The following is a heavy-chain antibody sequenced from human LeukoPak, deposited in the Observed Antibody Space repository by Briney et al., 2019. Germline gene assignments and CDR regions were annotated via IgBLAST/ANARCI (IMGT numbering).Heavy chain of an antibody. CDR3: AREVSSYYYDSSGYYYVANWFDP. V-gene: IGHV4-30-2*01. CDR1: GGSISSGGYP. CDR2: IYHSGST. J-gene: IGHJ5*02. D-gene: IGHD3-22*01. Sequence: PSETLSLTCAVSGGSISSGGYPWSWIRQPPGKGPEWIGYIYHSGSTYYNPSLKSRVTISVDRSKNQFSLKLSSVTAADTAVYYCAREVSSYYYDSSGYYYVANWFDPWGQGTLVTVSS.